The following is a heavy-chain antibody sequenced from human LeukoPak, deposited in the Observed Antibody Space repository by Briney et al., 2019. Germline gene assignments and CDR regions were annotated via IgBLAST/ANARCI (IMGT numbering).Heavy chain of an antibody. CDR3: ERGLIYDY. J-gene: IGHJ4*02. Sequence: PSQTLSLTCAVYAGSFSGYYWGWVRQPPGKGLEWNGEIHHSGSTNYNPSPKSRVNISVDTSKNQFSLKLSSVTAADTAVYYCERGLIYDYWGQGTLVTVSS. CDR2: IHHSGST. V-gene: IGHV4-34*01. CDR1: AGSFSGYY.